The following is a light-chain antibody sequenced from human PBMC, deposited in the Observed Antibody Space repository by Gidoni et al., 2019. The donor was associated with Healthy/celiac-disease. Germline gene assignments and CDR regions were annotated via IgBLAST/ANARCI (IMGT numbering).Light chain of an antibody. V-gene: IGKV3-15*01. CDR3: QQYNNWPPWT. J-gene: IGKJ1*01. CDR2: GAS. CDR1: QGVSSN. Sequence: EIVMTQSPATLSVSPGERATVSCRASQGVSSNLAWYQQKPGQAPRLLIYGASTRATGIPARFSGSGSGTEFTLTISSLQSEDFAVYYCQQYNNWPPWTFGQGTKVEI.